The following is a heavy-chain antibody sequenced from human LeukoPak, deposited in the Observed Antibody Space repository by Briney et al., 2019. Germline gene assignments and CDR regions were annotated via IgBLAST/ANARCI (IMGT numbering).Heavy chain of an antibody. CDR1: GYTFTGYY. J-gene: IGHJ4*02. Sequence: GASVKVSCKASGYTFTGYYMHWVRQAPGQRLEWMGWVNPNSGGTNYAQKFQGRVTMTRDTSISTAYMELSRLRSDDTAVYYCAREVYYDSSGYYPEDYWGQGTLVTVSS. CDR2: VNPNSGGT. D-gene: IGHD3-22*01. CDR3: AREVYYDSSGYYPEDY. V-gene: IGHV1-2*02.